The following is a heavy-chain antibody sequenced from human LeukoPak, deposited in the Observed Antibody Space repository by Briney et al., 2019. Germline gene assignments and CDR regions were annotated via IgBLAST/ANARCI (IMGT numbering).Heavy chain of an antibody. D-gene: IGHD2-2*02. CDR1: GGSISSGGYY. CDR2: IYYSGST. CDR3: AREYCSSTSCYTRSYWYFDL. V-gene: IGHV4-31*03. J-gene: IGHJ2*01. Sequence: SQTLSLTCTVSGGSISSGGYYWSWIRQHPGKGLGWIGYIYYSGSTYYNPSLKSRVTISVDTSKNQFSLKLSSVTAADTAVYYCAREYCSSTSCYTRSYWYFDLWGRGTLVTVSS.